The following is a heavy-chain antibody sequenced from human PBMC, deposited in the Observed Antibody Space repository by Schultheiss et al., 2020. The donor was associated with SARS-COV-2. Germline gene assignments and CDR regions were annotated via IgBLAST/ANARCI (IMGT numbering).Heavy chain of an antibody. Sequence: GGSLRLSCAASGFTFSSYAMSWVRQAPGKGLEWVSAISGSGGSTYYADSVKGRFTISRDNSKNTLYLQMNSLRAEDTALYYCARTYNDFWSGYYLTSARGASDFWGQGTLVTVSS. CDR2: ISGSGGST. J-gene: IGHJ4*02. CDR1: GFTFSSYA. CDR3: ARTYNDFWSGYYLTSARGASDF. D-gene: IGHD3-3*01. V-gene: IGHV3-23*01.